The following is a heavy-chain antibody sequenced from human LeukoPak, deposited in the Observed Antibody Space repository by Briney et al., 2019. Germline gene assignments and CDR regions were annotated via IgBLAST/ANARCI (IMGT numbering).Heavy chain of an antibody. CDR3: ARDTVVISHDAFDI. V-gene: IGHV4-61*02. Sequence: SQTLSLTCIVSGGSISSGSYYWSWIRQPAGKRLEWIGRIYTSGSTHYNPSLKSRATISVDTSKNQFSLRLSSVTAADTAVYYCARDTVVISHDAFDIWGLGTMVTVSS. J-gene: IGHJ3*02. D-gene: IGHD3-22*01. CDR1: GGSISSGSYY. CDR2: IYTSGST.